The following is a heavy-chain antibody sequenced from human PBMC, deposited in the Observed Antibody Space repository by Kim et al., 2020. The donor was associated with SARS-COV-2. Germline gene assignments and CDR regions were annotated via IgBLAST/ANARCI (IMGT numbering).Heavy chain of an antibody. CDR3: ARDPGRLLWFGESPHHLNWFDP. D-gene: IGHD3-10*01. V-gene: IGHV7-4-1*02. CDR1: GYTFTSYA. Sequence: ASVKVSCKASGYTFTSYAMNWVRQAPGQGLEWMGWINTNTGNPTYAQGFTGRFVFSLDTSVSTAYLQISSLKAEDTAVYYCARDPGRLLWFGESPHHLNWFDPWGQGTLVTVSS. J-gene: IGHJ5*02. CDR2: INTNTGNP.